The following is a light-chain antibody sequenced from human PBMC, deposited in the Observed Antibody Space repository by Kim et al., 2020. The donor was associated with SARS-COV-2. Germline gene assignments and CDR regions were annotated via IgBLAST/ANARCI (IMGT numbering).Light chain of an antibody. CDR2: VYSDGRH. CDR3: QTWGSGTVV. Sequence: SVSITCTLSSGHRTYVIACYQQPPDKSPRYLMTVYSDGRHVKGNGIPDRLSGSSSGPQRYLTISSLQSEDEADYYCQTWGSGTVVFGEGTQLTV. J-gene: IGLJ2*01. CDR1: SGHRTYV. V-gene: IGLV4-69*01.